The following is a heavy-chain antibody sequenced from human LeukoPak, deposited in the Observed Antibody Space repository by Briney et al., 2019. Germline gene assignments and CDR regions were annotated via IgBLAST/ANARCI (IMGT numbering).Heavy chain of an antibody. J-gene: IGHJ6*03. D-gene: IGHD2-21*01. CDR2: IKSKTDGGTT. Sequence: GGSLRLSCAASGFTFSNAWMSWVRQAPGKGLEWVGRIKSKTDGGTTDYAAPVKGRFTISRDDSKNTLYLQMNSLKTEDTAVYYCTTSVGVTGYYYYYMDVWGKGTTVTVSS. V-gene: IGHV3-15*01. CDR3: TTSVGVTGYYYYYMDV. CDR1: GFTFSNAW.